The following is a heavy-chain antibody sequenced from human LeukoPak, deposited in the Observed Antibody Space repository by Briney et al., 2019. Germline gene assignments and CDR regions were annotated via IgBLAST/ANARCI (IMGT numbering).Heavy chain of an antibody. J-gene: IGHJ5*02. CDR1: GFTFDDYG. V-gene: IGHV3-20*01. CDR2: ISWNGGST. Sequence: GGSLRLSCAASGFTFDDYGMSWVRQAPGKGLEWVSGISWNGGSTGYADSVKGRFTISRDNAKNSLYLQMNSLRAEDTALYHCARDLGSSWTGHWFDPWGQGTLVTVSS. CDR3: ARDLGSSWTGHWFDP. D-gene: IGHD6-13*01.